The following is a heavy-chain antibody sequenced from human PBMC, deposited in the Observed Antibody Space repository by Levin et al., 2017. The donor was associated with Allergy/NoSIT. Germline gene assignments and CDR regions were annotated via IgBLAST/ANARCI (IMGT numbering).Heavy chain of an antibody. CDR3: AKEVLRGVMMY. Sequence: GGSLRLSCAASGFPFSRYGMTWVRQAPGKGLEWVSGISGSGDSKDYGAFGKGRLTISRDNPRNTLFLQMNNLRVEDTAVYYCAKEVLRGVMMYWGQGTLVTVSS. D-gene: IGHD3-10*01. CDR2: ISGSGDSK. CDR1: GFPFSRYG. J-gene: IGHJ4*02. V-gene: IGHV3-23*01.